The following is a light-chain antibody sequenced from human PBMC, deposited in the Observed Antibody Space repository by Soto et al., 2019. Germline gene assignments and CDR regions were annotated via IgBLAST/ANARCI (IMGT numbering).Light chain of an antibody. Sequence: AIRMTQSPSSFSASTGDRVTITCRASQGISSYLAWYQQKPGKAPKLLIYAASTLQSGVPSRFSGSGSGTDFTLTINSPQPEDFATYYCQQSYSLMTFGGGTKVDIK. J-gene: IGKJ4*01. CDR3: QQSYSLMT. V-gene: IGKV1-8*01. CDR2: AAS. CDR1: QGISSY.